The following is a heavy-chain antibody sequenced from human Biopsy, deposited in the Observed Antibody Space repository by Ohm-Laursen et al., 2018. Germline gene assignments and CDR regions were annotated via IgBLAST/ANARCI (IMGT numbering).Heavy chain of an antibody. J-gene: IGHJ5*01. D-gene: IGHD1-14*01. Sequence: SLRLSCAAFGFTFHTYAMNWVRQAPGKGLAWVAHIDVSDYNTYYADSVRGRFTISRDNSKQMVHLEINSLTADDTAVYYCVKQWGGYNFDSWGQGTLVTVSS. CDR1: GFTFHTYA. CDR3: VKQWGGYNFDS. V-gene: IGHV3-23*01. CDR2: IDVSDYNT.